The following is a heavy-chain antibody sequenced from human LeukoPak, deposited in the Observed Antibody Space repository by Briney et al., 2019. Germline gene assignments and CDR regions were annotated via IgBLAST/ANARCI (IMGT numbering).Heavy chain of an antibody. V-gene: IGHV4-59*12. J-gene: IGHJ4*02. Sequence: SETLSLTCTVSGGSISSYYWSWIRQPPGKGLEWIGYIYYSGSTNYNPSLKSRVTISVDTSKNQFSLKLSSVTAADTAVYYCASEHYYDSSGYYFDYWGQGTLVTVSS. CDR3: ASEHYYDSSGYYFDY. CDR1: GGSISSYY. D-gene: IGHD3-22*01. CDR2: IYYSGST.